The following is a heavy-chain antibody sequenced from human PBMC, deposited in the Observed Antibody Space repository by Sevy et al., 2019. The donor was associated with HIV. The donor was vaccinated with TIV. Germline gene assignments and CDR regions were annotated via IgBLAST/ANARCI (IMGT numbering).Heavy chain of an antibody. CDR3: ARVVIVATITHGLDP. Sequence: GGSLRLSCAASGFTFSSYSMNWVRQAPGKGLEWVSSISSSSYIYYADSVKGRFTISRDNAKNSLYLQMNSLRAEDTAVYYCARVVIVATITHGLDPWGQGTLVTVSS. CDR1: GFTFSSYS. D-gene: IGHD5-12*01. V-gene: IGHV3-21*01. J-gene: IGHJ5*02. CDR2: ISSSSYI.